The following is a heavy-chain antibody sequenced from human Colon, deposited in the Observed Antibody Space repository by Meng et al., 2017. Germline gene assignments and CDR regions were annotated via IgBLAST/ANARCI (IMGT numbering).Heavy chain of an antibody. CDR3: ATDRDGSGSYYFYFDL. D-gene: IGHD3-22*01. Sequence: GESLKISCAASGFTFSSYAMSWVRQAPGKGLEWVSAISGSGGSTYYADSVTGRFTISRDNSKNTLYLQLNSLSAEDTAVYYCATDRDGSGSYYFYFDLWGRGTLVTVSS. CDR1: GFTFSSYA. J-gene: IGHJ2*01. V-gene: IGHV3-23*01. CDR2: ISGSGGST.